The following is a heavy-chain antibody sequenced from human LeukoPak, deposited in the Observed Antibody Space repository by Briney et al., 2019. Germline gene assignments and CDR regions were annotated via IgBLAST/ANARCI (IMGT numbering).Heavy chain of an antibody. Sequence: GGSLRLSCAASGFTFSTYGMHWVRQAPGKGLEWVAVISYDGSNKYYADSVKGRFTISRDNSKNTLYLQMNSLRAEDTAVYYCAKAYDSSGYYFDYWGQGTLSPSPQ. J-gene: IGHJ4*02. V-gene: IGHV3-30*18. CDR1: GFTFSTYG. CDR3: AKAYDSSGYYFDY. CDR2: ISYDGSNK. D-gene: IGHD3-22*01.